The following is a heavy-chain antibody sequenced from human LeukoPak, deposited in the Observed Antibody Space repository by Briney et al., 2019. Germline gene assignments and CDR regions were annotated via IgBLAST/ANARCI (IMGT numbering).Heavy chain of an antibody. Sequence: SVKVSCKASGGTFSSYAISWVRQAPGQGLEWMGRIIPIFGIANYAQKFQGRVTITADKSTGTAYMELSSLRSEDTAVYYCAREYYYDSSGYYRDWGQGTLVTVSS. V-gene: IGHV1-69*04. D-gene: IGHD3-22*01. CDR1: GGTFSSYA. CDR2: IIPIFGIA. J-gene: IGHJ4*02. CDR3: AREYYYDSSGYYRD.